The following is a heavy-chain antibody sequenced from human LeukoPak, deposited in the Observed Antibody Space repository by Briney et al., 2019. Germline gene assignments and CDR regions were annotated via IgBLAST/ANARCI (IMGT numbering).Heavy chain of an antibody. CDR2: ISGDAADI. CDR3: AHHGGGTIRIAAFDI. J-gene: IGHJ3*02. Sequence: GGSLRLSCAASGFTFRNYGMSWVRPAPGKGREGVSAISGDAADIFYADSAKGRFTISRDNSKNTLYRQLNSLRAEDTAIYYCAHHGGGTIRIAAFDIWGQGTMVTVSS. D-gene: IGHD3-3*01. CDR1: GFTFRNYG. V-gene: IGHV3-23*01.